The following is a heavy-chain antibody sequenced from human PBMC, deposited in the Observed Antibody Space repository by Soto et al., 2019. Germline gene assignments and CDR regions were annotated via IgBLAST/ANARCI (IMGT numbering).Heavy chain of an antibody. CDR1: GFTFSSYE. CDR3: TRTDSSGWRPEYFQH. J-gene: IGHJ1*01. CDR2: ISGSGSTI. V-gene: IGHV3-48*03. Sequence: GGSLRLSCAGSGFTFSSYEMNWVRQAPGKGLEWISYISGSGSTIYYADSVKGRFTISRDDAKNSLFLQMDSLRAEDTALYYCTRTDSSGWRPEYFQHWGQGTLVTVSS. D-gene: IGHD6-19*01.